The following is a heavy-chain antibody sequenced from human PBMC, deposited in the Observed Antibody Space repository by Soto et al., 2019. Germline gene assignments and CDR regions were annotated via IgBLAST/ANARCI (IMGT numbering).Heavy chain of an antibody. CDR1: GGSISSGGYY. D-gene: IGHD1-20*01. V-gene: IGHV4-31*03. CDR2: IYYSGST. J-gene: IGHJ6*02. CDR3: ARQKYNWNPTSGYYYYGMDV. Sequence: SETLSLTCTVSGGSISSGGYYWSWIRQHPGKGLEWIGYIYYSGSTYYNPSLKSRVTISVDTSKNQFSLKLSSVTAADTAVYYCARQKYNWNPTSGYYYYGMDVWGQGTTVTVSS.